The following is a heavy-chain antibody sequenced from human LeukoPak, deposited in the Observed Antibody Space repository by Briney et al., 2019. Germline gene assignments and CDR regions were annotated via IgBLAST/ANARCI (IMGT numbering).Heavy chain of an antibody. Sequence: SVKVTCKASGGTFSSYAISGVRQAPGKGREWMGGIIPIFGTANYAQKFQGRVTITADESTSTDYMELSSLRSEDTAVYYCARSVYSSSYDIWGQGTMVTVSS. CDR2: IIPIFGTA. D-gene: IGHD6-13*01. V-gene: IGHV1-69*13. CDR3: ARSVYSSSYDI. CDR1: GGTFSSYA. J-gene: IGHJ3*02.